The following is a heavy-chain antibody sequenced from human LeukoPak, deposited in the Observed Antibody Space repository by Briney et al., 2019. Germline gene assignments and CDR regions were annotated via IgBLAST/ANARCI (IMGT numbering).Heavy chain of an antibody. CDR2: ISSSSSYI. CDR3: ARGASILTGYYYYYMDV. D-gene: IGHD3-9*01. Sequence: GGSLRLSCAASGFTSSSYSMNWVRQAPGKGLEWVSSISSSSSYIYYADSVKGRFTISRDNAKNSLYLQMNSLRAEDTAVYYCARGASILTGYYYYYMDVWGKGTTVTVSS. V-gene: IGHV3-21*01. CDR1: GFTSSSYS. J-gene: IGHJ6*03.